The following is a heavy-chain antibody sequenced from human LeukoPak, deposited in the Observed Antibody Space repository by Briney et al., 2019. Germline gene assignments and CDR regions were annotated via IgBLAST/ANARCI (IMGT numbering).Heavy chain of an antibody. D-gene: IGHD2-2*02. CDR2: INPSGGST. V-gene: IGHV1-46*01. CDR3: ARAQRTGYCSSTSCYRSGLGY. CDR1: GYTFTSYY. J-gene: IGHJ4*02. Sequence: ASVKVSCKASGYTFTSYYMHWVRQAPGQGLEWMGIINPSGGSTSYAQKFPGRVTMTRDTSTTTVYMELSTLRSEDTAVYYCARAQRTGYCSSTSCYRSGLGYWGQGTLVTVSS.